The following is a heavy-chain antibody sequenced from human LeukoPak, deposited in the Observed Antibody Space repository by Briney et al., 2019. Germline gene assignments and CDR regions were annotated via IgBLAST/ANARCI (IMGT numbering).Heavy chain of an antibody. D-gene: IGHD6-13*01. J-gene: IGHJ5*02. CDR3: ARAHDVAAAGRVNWFDP. CDR2: ISSSSSYI. CDR1: GFTFSSYS. V-gene: IGHV3-21*01. Sequence: GGSLRLSCAASGFTFSSYSMSWVRQAPGKGLEWVSSISSSSSYIYYADSVKGRFTISRDNAKNSLYLQMNSLRAEDTAVYYCARAHDVAAAGRVNWFDPWGQGTLVTVSS.